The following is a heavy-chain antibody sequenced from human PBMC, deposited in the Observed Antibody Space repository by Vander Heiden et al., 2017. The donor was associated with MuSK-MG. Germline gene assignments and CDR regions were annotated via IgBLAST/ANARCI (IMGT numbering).Heavy chain of an antibody. CDR3: ARDFGGSGYSYKDY. V-gene: IGHV3-23*01. J-gene: IGHJ4*02. CDR2: VNPSGHVT. CDR1: GFTVSNYA. Sequence: EVQLLESGGGLVQPGGSLRLSCEASGFTVSNYAMSWVRQSPAKGLEWLSTVNPSGHVTFYEDSVRGRLTTSRDNSKNTLYLQMNSLSGEDTAIYYCARDFGGSGYSYKDYWGQGTLVTVSS. D-gene: IGHD5-18*01.